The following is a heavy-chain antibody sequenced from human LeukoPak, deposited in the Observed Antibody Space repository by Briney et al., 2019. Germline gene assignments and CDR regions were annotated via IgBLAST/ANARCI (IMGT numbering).Heavy chain of an antibody. V-gene: IGHV1-2*02. Sequence: ASVKVSCKASGYTFTGYYMHWVRQAPGQGLEWMGWINPNSGGTNYAQKFQGRVTMTRDTSISTAYMELSRLRSDDTAVYYCATVEYSGYDIFDYWSQGTLVTVSS. CDR1: GYTFTGYY. D-gene: IGHD5-12*01. J-gene: IGHJ4*02. CDR3: ATVEYSGYDIFDY. CDR2: INPNSGGT.